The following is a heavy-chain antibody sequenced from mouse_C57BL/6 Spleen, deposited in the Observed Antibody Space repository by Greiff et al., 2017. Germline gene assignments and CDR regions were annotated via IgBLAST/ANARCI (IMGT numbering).Heavy chain of an antibody. Sequence: DVKLVESEGGLVQPGSSMKLSCTASGFTFSDYYMAWVRQVPEKGLEWVANINYDGSSTYYLDSLKSRFIISRDNAKNILYLQMSSLKSEDTATYYCARDPHYYGSSYGAMDYWGQGTSVTVSS. CDR2: INYDGSST. D-gene: IGHD1-1*01. V-gene: IGHV5-16*01. J-gene: IGHJ4*01. CDR1: GFTFSDYY. CDR3: ARDPHYYGSSYGAMDY.